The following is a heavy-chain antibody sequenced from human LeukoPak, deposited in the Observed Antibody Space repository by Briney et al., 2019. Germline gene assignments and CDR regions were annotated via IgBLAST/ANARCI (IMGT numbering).Heavy chain of an antibody. Sequence: GGSLRLSCVASGFVFKMYNMNWVRQAPGKGLEWVPSISSRSSYIHYADSVKGRFTMSRDNAQDFLYLQMNDLRADDTAVYYCARSAGNGDFGDVDYWGHGTLVIVSS. CDR1: GFVFKMYN. J-gene: IGHJ4*01. CDR2: ISSRSSYI. CDR3: ARSAGNGDFGDVDY. D-gene: IGHD4-17*01. V-gene: IGHV3-21*06.